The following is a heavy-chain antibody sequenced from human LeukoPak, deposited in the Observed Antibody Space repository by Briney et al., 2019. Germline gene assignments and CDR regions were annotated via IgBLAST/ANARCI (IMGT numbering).Heavy chain of an antibody. J-gene: IGHJ4*02. V-gene: IGHV3-74*01. Sequence: GGSLRLSCAASGFTLSSYWMHWVRRAPGKGLLWVSRNSDGTINYADSVKGRFTVSRDNAKNTLCLQMNSLRPEDTAVYYCARVDTVNYWGQGTLVTVSS. CDR3: ARVDTVNY. CDR2: NSDGTIN. D-gene: IGHD4-17*01. CDR1: GFTLSSYW.